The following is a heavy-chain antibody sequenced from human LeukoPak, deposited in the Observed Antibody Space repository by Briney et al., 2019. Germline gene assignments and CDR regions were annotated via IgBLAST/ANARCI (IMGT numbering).Heavy chain of an antibody. Sequence: PGGSLRLSCATSGFTFSTYGMEWVRQAPGKGLEWVAIIFSDGIRKYYADSVKGRFTISRDISRSTLYLEMNSLSAEDRAVYYCARASGPIKKNRFDQWGQGTLVTVSS. D-gene: IGHD1-26*01. J-gene: IGHJ4*02. CDR1: GFTFSTYG. CDR2: IFSDGIRK. V-gene: IGHV3-30*12. CDR3: ARASGPIKKNRFDQ.